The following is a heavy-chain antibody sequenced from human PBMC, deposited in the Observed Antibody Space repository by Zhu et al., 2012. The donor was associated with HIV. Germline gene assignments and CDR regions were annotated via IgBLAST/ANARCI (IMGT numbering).Heavy chain of an antibody. CDR3: AKDISSGMATISADAFDI. J-gene: IGHJ3*02. Sequence: EVQLLESGGGLVQPGGSLRLSCAASGFTFSSYAMSWVRQAPGKGLEWVSAISGSGGSTYYADSVKGRFTISRDNSKNTLYLQMNSLRAEDTAVYYCAKDISSGMATISADAFDIWGQGTMVTVSS. V-gene: IGHV3-23*01. CDR1: GFTFSSYA. CDR2: ISGSGGST. D-gene: IGHD5-24*01.